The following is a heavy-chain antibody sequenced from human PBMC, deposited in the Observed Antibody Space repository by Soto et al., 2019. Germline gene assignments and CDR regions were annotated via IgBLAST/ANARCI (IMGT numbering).Heavy chain of an antibody. Sequence: GGSLRLSCAASGFTFSSYSMNWVRQAPGKGLEWVSSISSSSSYIYYADSVKGRFTISRDNAKNSLYLQMNSLGAEDTAVYYCARAPRPYCSGGSCYYYYYYMDVWGKGTTVTVSS. J-gene: IGHJ6*03. CDR2: ISSSSSYI. V-gene: IGHV3-21*01. D-gene: IGHD2-15*01. CDR1: GFTFSSYS. CDR3: ARAPRPYCSGGSCYYYYYYMDV.